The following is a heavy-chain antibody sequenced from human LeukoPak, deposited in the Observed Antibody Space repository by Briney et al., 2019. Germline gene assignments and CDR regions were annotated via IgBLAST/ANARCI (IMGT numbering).Heavy chain of an antibody. CDR3: AKSRGESRGASNY. D-gene: IGHD1-26*01. J-gene: IGHJ4*02. CDR1: GFTVSSNY. CDR2: IYTGGST. Sequence: PGGSLRLSCAASGFTVSSNYMSWVRQAPGKGLEWVSVIYTGGSTYNADSVKGRFTVSRDNSKNTLYLQMNSLRAEDTAVYYCAKSRGESRGASNYWGQGTLVTVSS. V-gene: IGHV3-53*01.